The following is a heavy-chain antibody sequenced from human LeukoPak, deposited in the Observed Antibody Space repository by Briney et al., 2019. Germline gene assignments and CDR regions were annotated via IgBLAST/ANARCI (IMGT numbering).Heavy chain of an antibody. J-gene: IGHJ4*02. V-gene: IGHV1-8*01. CDR3: ARGPYYDFWSGYPDYFDY. Sequence: ASVEVSCKASGYTFTSYDINWVRQATGQGLEWMGWMNPNSGNTGYAQKFQGRVTMTRNTSISTAYMELSSLRSEDTAVYYCARGPYYDFWSGYPDYFDYWGQGTLVTVSS. D-gene: IGHD3-3*01. CDR2: MNPNSGNT. CDR1: GYTFTSYD.